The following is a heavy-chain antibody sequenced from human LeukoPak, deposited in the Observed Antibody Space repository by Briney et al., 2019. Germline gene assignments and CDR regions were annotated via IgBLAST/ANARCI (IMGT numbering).Heavy chain of an antibody. CDR2: IDTDGRTT. CDR3: ARDVAGARSS. J-gene: IGHJ5*02. V-gene: IGHV3-74*01. D-gene: IGHD3-10*01. CDR1: GYTFSSYW. Sequence: GGPLRLSCAASGYTFSSYWMHWVRQVPGQGLVWVSRIDTDGRTTDYADSVRGRFTVYRDNVQNTLYLQMNSLTAEDTAVYYCARDVAGARSSWGQGALVSVSS.